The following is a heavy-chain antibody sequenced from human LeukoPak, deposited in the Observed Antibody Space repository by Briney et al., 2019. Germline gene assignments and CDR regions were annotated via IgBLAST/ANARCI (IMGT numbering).Heavy chain of an antibody. V-gene: IGHV1-18*01. D-gene: IGHD3-10*01. CDR2: ISAYNGNT. CDR3: ARDRPGIGASGGY. Sequence: ASVKVSCKASGYTFTSYGISWVRQAPGQGLEWMGWISAYNGNTNYAQKFQGRVTMTRDTSTSTVYMELSSLRSEDTAVYYCARDRPGIGASGGYWGQGTLVTVSS. J-gene: IGHJ4*02. CDR1: GYTFTSYG.